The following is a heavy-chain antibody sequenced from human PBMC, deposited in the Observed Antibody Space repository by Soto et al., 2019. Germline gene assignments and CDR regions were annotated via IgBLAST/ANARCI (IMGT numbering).Heavy chain of an antibody. CDR2: IIPIFGTV. J-gene: IGHJ2*01. CDR1: GGTFSNYP. CDR3: ARGNHRWLQLWYFDL. V-gene: IGHV1-69*12. Sequence: QVQLVQSGAEVKKPGSSVKVSCKASGGTFSNYPISWVRQAPGQGLEWMGGIIPIFGTVNYAQKFQGRVTITADESTSTAYRVLSSLRSEDTAVYYCARGNHRWLQLWYFDLWGRGTLVTVSS. D-gene: IGHD5-12*01.